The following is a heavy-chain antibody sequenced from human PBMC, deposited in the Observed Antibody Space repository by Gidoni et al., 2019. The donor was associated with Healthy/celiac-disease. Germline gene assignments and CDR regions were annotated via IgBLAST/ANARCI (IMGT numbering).Heavy chain of an antibody. J-gene: IGHJ4*02. D-gene: IGHD6-13*01. CDR1: GFPFDDYA. CDR2: ISWNSGSI. CDR3: AKDRGSSWYYFDY. Sequence: EVQLVESGGGLVQPGRSLRLSCAASGFPFDDYAMHWVRQAPGKGLEWVSGISWNSGSIGYADSVKGRFTISRDNAKNSLYLQMNSLRAEDTALYYCAKDRGSSWYYFDYWGQGTLVTVSS. V-gene: IGHV3-9*01.